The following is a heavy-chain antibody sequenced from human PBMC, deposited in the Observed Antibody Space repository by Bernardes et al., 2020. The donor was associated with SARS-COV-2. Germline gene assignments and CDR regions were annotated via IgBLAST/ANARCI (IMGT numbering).Heavy chain of an antibody. Sequence: GESLKLSCKGSGYSFTSYWIGWVRQMPGKGLEWMGIIYPGDSDTTYSPSFQGQVTISADKSISTAYLQWSSLKASDTAMYYCARHDNVALSNGRYYWYGLDVWGQGTTVTVSS. J-gene: IGHJ6*02. CDR2: IYPGDSDT. CDR3: ARHDNVALSNGRYYWYGLDV. V-gene: IGHV5-51*01. CDR1: GYSFTSYW. D-gene: IGHD1-26*01.